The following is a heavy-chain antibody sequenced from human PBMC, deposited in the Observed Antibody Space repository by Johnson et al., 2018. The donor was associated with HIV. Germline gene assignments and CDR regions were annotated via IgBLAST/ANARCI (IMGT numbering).Heavy chain of an antibody. V-gene: IGHV3-7*01. CDR2: IKEDGSEK. D-gene: IGHD3-10*01. J-gene: IGHJ3*02. Sequence: VQLVESGGGVVQPGGSLRLSCAASGFTFSSYGMHWVRQAPGKGLEWVANIKEDGSEKYYVDSVKGRFTISRDNAKKSLYLQMKNVRAGDTAVYYCARALKTAKVEIDYYGSGSSGDAFDIWGQGTMVTVSS. CDR3: ARALKTAKVEIDYYGSGSSGDAFDI. CDR1: GFTFSSYG.